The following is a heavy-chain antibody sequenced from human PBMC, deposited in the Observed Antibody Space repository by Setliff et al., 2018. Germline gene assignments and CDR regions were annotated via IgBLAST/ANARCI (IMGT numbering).Heavy chain of an antibody. D-gene: IGHD6-6*01. J-gene: IGHJ6*02. Sequence: GGSLRLSCVASGFTFSNYAMAWVRQAPGKGLEWVSSISSSSSYIYYADSVKGRFTISRDNAKNSLYLQMNSLRAEDTAVYYCASGCIAASRCYGMDVWGQGTTVTVSS. CDR2: ISSSSSYI. CDR1: GFTFSNYA. V-gene: IGHV3-21*01. CDR3: ASGCIAASRCYGMDV.